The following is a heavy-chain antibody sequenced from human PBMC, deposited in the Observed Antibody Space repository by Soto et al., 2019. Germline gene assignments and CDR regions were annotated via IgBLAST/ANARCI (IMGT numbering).Heavy chain of an antibody. J-gene: IGHJ6*02. Sequence: SQTLSLTCAISGDSVSSNSAAWNWIRQSPSRGLEWLGRTYYRSKWYNDYAVSVKSRITINPDTSKNQFSLQLNSVTPEDTAVYYCARDRSSSSWYHISYYYYGMDVWGQGTTVTVSS. CDR2: TYYRSKWYN. CDR1: GDSVSSNSAA. D-gene: IGHD6-13*01. V-gene: IGHV6-1*01. CDR3: ARDRSSSSWYHISYYYYGMDV.